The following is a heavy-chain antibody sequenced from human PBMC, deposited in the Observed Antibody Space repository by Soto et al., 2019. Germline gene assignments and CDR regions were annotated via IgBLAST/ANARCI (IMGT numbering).Heavy chain of an antibody. Sequence: ASVKVSCKASGYTFTSYYMHWVRQAPGQGLEWMGWINPNSGGTNYAQKFQGWVTMTRDTSISTAYMELSRLRSDDTAVYYCARVGSSSWYPYYFDYWGQGTLVTVSS. D-gene: IGHD6-13*01. CDR1: GYTFTSYY. CDR2: INPNSGGT. J-gene: IGHJ4*02. CDR3: ARVGSSSWYPYYFDY. V-gene: IGHV1-2*04.